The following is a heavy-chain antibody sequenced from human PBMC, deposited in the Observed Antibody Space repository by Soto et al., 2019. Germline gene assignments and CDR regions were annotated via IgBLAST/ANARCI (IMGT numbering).Heavy chain of an antibody. CDR1: GGSVSSSSYS. CDR3: ARLNGYCISTNWHGYYGMDV. J-gene: IGHJ6*02. D-gene: IGHD2-2*01. V-gene: IGHV4-39*01. Sequence: QLQLQESGPGLVKPSETLSLTCTVSGGSVSSSSYSWGWIRQPPGKGLEWIGTIYSSENTYYNPSLMSRVTISVDTSKNQFSLKLSSVTAADTAVYYCARLNGYCISTNWHGYYGMDVWGQGTTVTVSS. CDR2: IYSSENT.